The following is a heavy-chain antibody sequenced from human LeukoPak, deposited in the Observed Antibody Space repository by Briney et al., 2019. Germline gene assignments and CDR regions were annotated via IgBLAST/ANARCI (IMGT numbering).Heavy chain of an antibody. Sequence: ASVKVSCKASGYTFTSYDINWVRQATGQRLEWMGWMNPNSGNTGYAQKFQGRVTITRNTSISTAYMELSSLRSEDTAAYYCARGANSGWFDPWGQGTLVTVSS. V-gene: IGHV1-8*03. D-gene: IGHD5-24*01. J-gene: IGHJ5*02. CDR1: GYTFTSYD. CDR3: ARGANSGWFDP. CDR2: MNPNSGNT.